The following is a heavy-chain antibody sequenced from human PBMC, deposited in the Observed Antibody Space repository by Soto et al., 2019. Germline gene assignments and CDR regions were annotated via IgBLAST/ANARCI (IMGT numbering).Heavy chain of an antibody. D-gene: IGHD2-15*01. CDR1: GFTFSSDG. CDR3: SRPARYCRGGCCHPDLDY. V-gene: IGHV3-33*01. CDR2: IWYDGSNK. J-gene: IGHJ4*02. Sequence: GGSLRLSCAAAGFTFSSDGMHWVRQAPGKGLEWVAVIWYDGSNKYYADSVKGRFTISRDNSKNTLYLQMNSLRAEATAEYYCSRPARYCRGGCCHPDLDYCGQGTLVTVSS.